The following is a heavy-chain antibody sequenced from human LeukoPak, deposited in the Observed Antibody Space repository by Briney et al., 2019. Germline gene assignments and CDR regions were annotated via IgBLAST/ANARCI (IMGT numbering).Heavy chain of an antibody. CDR1: GYTLTELS. J-gene: IGHJ4*02. CDR3: GLKGYSSSWYYFDY. V-gene: IGHV1-8*03. D-gene: IGHD6-13*01. Sequence: VASVKVSCKVSGYTLTELSMHWVRQAPGKGLEWMGWMNPNSGNTGYAQKFQGRVTITRNTSISTAYMELSSLRSEDTAVYYCGLKGYSSSWYYFDYWGQGTLVTVSS. CDR2: MNPNSGNT.